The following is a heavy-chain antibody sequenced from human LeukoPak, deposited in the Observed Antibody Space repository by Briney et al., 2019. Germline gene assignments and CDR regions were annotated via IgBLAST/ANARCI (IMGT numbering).Heavy chain of an antibody. Sequence: ASVKVSCKTSGYNFNGFYMHWVRQAPGQGLEWMGWINPISGVAIYAQKFQGRVTMTRDTSISTAYKELINLRSDDTAIYYCARDIAAGTPRAFDIWGQGAMVTVSS. D-gene: IGHD6-25*01. V-gene: IGHV1-2*02. CDR1: GYNFNGFY. J-gene: IGHJ3*02. CDR3: ARDIAAGTPRAFDI. CDR2: INPISGVA.